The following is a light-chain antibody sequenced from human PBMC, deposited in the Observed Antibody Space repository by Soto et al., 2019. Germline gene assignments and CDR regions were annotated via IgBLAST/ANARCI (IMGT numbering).Light chain of an antibody. CDR3: SSYAGNNNLV. CDR2: EVS. Sequence: QSVLTQPPSASGSPGQSVTISCTGTSSDVAAYNYVSWYQQHPGKAPKLLIYEVSERPSGVPDRFSGSKSANTASLTVSGLQAEDEADYYCSSYAGNNNLVFGGGTKLPVL. CDR1: SSDVAAYNY. J-gene: IGLJ2*01. V-gene: IGLV2-8*01.